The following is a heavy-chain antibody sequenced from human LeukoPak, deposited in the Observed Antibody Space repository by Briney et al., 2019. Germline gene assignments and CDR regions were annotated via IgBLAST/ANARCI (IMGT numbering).Heavy chain of an antibody. V-gene: IGHV1-8*01. CDR1: GYTFSNFD. Sequence: ASVTVSCKGSGYTFSNFDINWVRQATGQGLEWMGWMNPNSGNTGYAQELQGRVTMTMNTSISTAYIELSSLRSEDTAVYYCARGPQWRGDYYYMDVWGTGTTVTVSS. CDR2: MNPNSGNT. J-gene: IGHJ6*03. D-gene: IGHD6-19*01. CDR3: ARGPQWRGDYYYMDV.